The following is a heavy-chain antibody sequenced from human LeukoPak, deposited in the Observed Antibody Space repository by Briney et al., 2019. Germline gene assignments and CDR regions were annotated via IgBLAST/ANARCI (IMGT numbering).Heavy chain of an antibody. Sequence: PSETLSLTCTVSGGSISSGSYYWNWIRQPAGKGLEWIGSIYYSGSTYYNPSLKSRVTISVDTSKNQFSLKLSSVTAADTAVYYCARPSEYSSLTDAFDIWGQGTMVTVSS. CDR2: IYYSGST. CDR3: ARPSEYSSLTDAFDI. CDR1: GGSISSGSYY. V-gene: IGHV4-39*07. D-gene: IGHD6-6*01. J-gene: IGHJ3*02.